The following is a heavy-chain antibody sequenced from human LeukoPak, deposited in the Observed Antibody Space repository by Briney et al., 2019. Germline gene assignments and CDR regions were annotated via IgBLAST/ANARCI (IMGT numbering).Heavy chain of an antibody. CDR3: ARLSGDPWY. J-gene: IGHJ4*02. Sequence: SETLSLTCSVSGYSISSGYYWGWIRQPPGKGLEWIGTFYPSGSTYYNPSLKSRVTILVDTSKNQFSLKLSSVTAADTAVYYCARLSGDPWYWGQGTLVTVSS. CDR1: GYSISSGYY. D-gene: IGHD2-21*02. V-gene: IGHV4-38-2*02. CDR2: FYPSGST.